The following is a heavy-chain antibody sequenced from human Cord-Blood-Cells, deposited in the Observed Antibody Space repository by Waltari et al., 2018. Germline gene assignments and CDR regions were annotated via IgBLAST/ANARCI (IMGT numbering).Heavy chain of an antibody. CDR2: IKQDGSEK. CDR3: ARDRAGGPTDAFDI. Sequence: EVQLVESGGGLVQPGGSLRLSCAASGFTFSSFWMSWVRQAPGKGLVWVANIKQDGSEKYYVDSVKGRFTISRDNAKNSLYLQMNSLRAEDTAVYYCARDRAGGPTDAFDIWGQGTMVTVSS. CDR1: GFTFSSFW. D-gene: IGHD2-15*01. J-gene: IGHJ3*02. V-gene: IGHV3-7*01.